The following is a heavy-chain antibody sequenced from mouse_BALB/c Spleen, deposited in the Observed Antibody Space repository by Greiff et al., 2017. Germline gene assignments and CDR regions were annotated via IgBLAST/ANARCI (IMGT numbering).Heavy chain of an antibody. CDR1: GYTFTTYP. Sequence: QVQLQQSGAELVKPGASVKMSCKAFGYTFTTYPIEWMKQNHGKSLEWIGNFHPYNDDTKYNEKFKSKAKLTVEKSSSTVYLELSRLTSDDSAVYYCARKSRYGYFDYWGQGTTLTVAS. V-gene: IGHV1-47*01. J-gene: IGHJ2*01. D-gene: IGHD3-1*01. CDR3: ARKSRYGYFDY. CDR2: FHPYNDDT.